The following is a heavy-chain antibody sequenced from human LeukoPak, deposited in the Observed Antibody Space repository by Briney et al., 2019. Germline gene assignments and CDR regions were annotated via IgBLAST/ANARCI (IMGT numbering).Heavy chain of an antibody. CDR3: ARESPNYYFDY. D-gene: IGHD5-24*01. CDR1: GGSISSYY. V-gene: IGHV4-59*01. CDR2: IYYSGTT. Sequence: SETLSLTCTVSGGSISSYYWSWIRQPPGKGLEWIGYIYYSGTTNYNPSLKSRLTISVDASKNQFSLKLSSVTAADTAVYYCARESPNYYFDYWGQGTLVTVPS. J-gene: IGHJ4*02.